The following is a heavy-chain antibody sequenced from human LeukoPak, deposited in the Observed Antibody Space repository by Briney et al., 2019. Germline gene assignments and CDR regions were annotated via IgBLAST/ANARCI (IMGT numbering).Heavy chain of an antibody. V-gene: IGHV3-30*04. CDR1: GFTFSSYA. Sequence: GGSLRLSCAASGFTFSSYAMHGVGQAPGKGLEWVGVISYDGRNKYYADSVKGRLTISRENSKKTLYLQMNSLRAEDTAVYYCAREGGYDILTGYDAFDIWGQGTMVTVSS. CDR3: AREGGYDILTGYDAFDI. CDR2: ISYDGRNK. D-gene: IGHD3-9*01. J-gene: IGHJ3*02.